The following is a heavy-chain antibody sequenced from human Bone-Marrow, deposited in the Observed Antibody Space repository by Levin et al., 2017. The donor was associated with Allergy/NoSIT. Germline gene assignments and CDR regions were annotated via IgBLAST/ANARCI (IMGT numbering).Heavy chain of an antibody. Sequence: GGSLRLSCAASGFTFSSYAMHWVRQAPGKGLEWVAVISYDGSNKYYADSVKGRFTISRDNSKNTLYLQMNSLRAEDTAVYYCARDHRHNWNFLPGGFDPWGQGTLVTVSS. CDR1: GFTFSSYA. CDR2: ISYDGSNK. J-gene: IGHJ5*02. V-gene: IGHV3-30*04. D-gene: IGHD1-7*01. CDR3: ARDHRHNWNFLPGGFDP.